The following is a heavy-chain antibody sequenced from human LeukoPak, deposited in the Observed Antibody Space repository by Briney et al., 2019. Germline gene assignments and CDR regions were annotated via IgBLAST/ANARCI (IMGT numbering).Heavy chain of an antibody. CDR1: GYTFTSYG. D-gene: IGHD6-19*01. Sequence: ASVTVSCKASGYTFTSYGISWVRQAPGQGLEWMGWISAYNGNTNYAQKLQGRVTMTTDTSTSTAYMELRSLRSDDTAVYYCARGARQWLSNWFDPWGQGTLVTVSS. J-gene: IGHJ5*02. CDR2: ISAYNGNT. V-gene: IGHV1-18*01. CDR3: ARGARQWLSNWFDP.